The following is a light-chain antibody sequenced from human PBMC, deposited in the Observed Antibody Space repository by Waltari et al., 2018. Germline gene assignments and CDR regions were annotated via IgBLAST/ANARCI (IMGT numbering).Light chain of an antibody. CDR2: QDK. CDR1: KLTEKY. J-gene: IGLJ2*01. Sequence: SYELTQPPSVSVSPGQRARITCSGDKLTEKYVCWYQRKSGRSPVLIIYQDKKRPSGIPGRIPGSNPGNIATLTISATQALDEADYFCQAWDNSGVVFGGGTKLTVL. V-gene: IGLV3-1*01. CDR3: QAWDNSGVV.